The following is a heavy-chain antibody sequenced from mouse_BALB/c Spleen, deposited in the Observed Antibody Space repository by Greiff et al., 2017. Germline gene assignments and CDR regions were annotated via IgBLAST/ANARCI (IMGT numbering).Heavy chain of an antibody. D-gene: IGHD2-4*01. Sequence: EVKLQESGGGLVQPGGSLKLSCAASGFTFSSYTMSWVRQTPEKRLEWVAYISNGGGSTYYPDTVKGRFTISRDNAKNTLYLQMSSLKSEDTAMYYCARGVHDYDRSGFAYWGQGTLVTVSA. CDR3: ARGVHDYDRSGFAY. J-gene: IGHJ3*01. CDR2: ISNGGGST. V-gene: IGHV5-12-2*01. CDR1: GFTFSSYT.